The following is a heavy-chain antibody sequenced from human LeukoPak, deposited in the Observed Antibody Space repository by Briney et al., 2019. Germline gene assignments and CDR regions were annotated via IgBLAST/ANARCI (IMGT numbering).Heavy chain of an antibody. CDR2: IYYSGST. Sequence: PSETLSLTCTVSGGSISSYYWSWIRQPPGKGLEWIGYIYYSGSTNYNPSLKSRVTISVDTSKNQFSLMLSSVTAADTAVYYCARLSGIAAAGTFGYYYYYGMDVWGQGTTVTVSS. V-gene: IGHV4-59*01. CDR1: GGSISSYY. CDR3: ARLSGIAAAGTFGYYYYYGMDV. J-gene: IGHJ6*02. D-gene: IGHD6-13*01.